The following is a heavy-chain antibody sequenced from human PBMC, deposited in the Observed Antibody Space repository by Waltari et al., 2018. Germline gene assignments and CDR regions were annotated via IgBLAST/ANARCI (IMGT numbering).Heavy chain of an antibody. J-gene: IGHJ4*02. V-gene: IGHV3-9*01. CDR2: ISWNSVRT. CDR1: GFTIDDSA. D-gene: IGHD6-19*01. Sequence: EVQLVESGGDFVQPGRSLRLSCVASGFTIDDSAMHWVRQVPGKGLEWVSGISWNSVRTAHADSVKGRFTISRDNAKNSLFLEMNSLRVEDTAFYYCASVIALAGARPAYWGQGTLVTVSS. CDR3: ASVIALAGARPAY.